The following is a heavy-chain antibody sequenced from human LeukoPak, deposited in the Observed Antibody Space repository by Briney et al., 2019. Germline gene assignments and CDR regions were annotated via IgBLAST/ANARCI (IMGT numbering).Heavy chain of an antibody. J-gene: IGHJ6*03. CDR1: GGSMKRSY. CDR2: IDDSGNT. V-gene: IGHV4-59*01. CDR3: ARDSSPDALPYMDA. Sequence: SETLSLTCLVSGGSMKRSYWAWIRQAPGKGLEWIGNIDDSGNTNYSPSLKSRVTISLDTSKNQFSLRVTSVTAADRGLYFCARDSSPDALPYMDAWGKGTTVTVSS. D-gene: IGHD6-6*01.